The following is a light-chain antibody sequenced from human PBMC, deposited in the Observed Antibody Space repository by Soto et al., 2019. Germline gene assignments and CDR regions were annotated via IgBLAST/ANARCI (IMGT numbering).Light chain of an antibody. CDR1: RSVSSSY. CDR2: DAS. V-gene: IGKV3D-20*01. Sequence: EIVLTQSPATLSLSPGERATLSCGASRSVSSSYLAWYQQKPGLAPRLLIYDASSRATGIPDRFSGSGSGTDFTLTISRLEPEDFAVYYCQQYGSSPSTFGGGTKVEIK. J-gene: IGKJ4*01. CDR3: QQYGSSPST.